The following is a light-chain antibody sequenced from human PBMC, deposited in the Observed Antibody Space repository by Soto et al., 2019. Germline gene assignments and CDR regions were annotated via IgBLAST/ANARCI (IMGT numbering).Light chain of an antibody. CDR1: QGIRSA. CDR2: AAS. CDR3: QQYGSSPRT. Sequence: AIQLTQSPSSLSASVGDRVTITCRASQGIRSALGWYQQKPGKVPKLLIYAASTLQSGVPSRFSGSGFGTDFTLTISRLEPEDFAVYYCQQYGSSPRTFGQGTKVDIK. J-gene: IGKJ1*01. V-gene: IGKV1-6*01.